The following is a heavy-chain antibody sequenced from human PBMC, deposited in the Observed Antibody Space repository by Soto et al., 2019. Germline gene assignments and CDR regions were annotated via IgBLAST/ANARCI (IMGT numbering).Heavy chain of an antibody. Sequence: SETLSLTCAVYGGSFSGYYWSWIRQPPGKGLEWIGEINHSGSTNYNPSLKSRVTISVDTSKNQFSLKLSSVTAADTAVYYCARGHFVVATDYYYYYMGVWGKGTTVTVAS. D-gene: IGHD5-12*01. CDR1: GGSFSGYY. CDR3: ARGHFVVATDYYYYYMGV. J-gene: IGHJ6*03. CDR2: INHSGST. V-gene: IGHV4-34*01.